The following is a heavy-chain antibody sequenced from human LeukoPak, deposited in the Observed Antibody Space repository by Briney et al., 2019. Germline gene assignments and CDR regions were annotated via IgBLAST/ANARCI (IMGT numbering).Heavy chain of an antibody. Sequence: SVKVSCKASGGTFSSYAISWVRQAPGQELEWMGGIIPIFGTANYAQKFQGRVTITTDESTSTAYMELSSLRSEDTAVYYCASLLWFGVNDMDVWGKGTTVTVSS. CDR2: IIPIFGTA. CDR1: GGTFSSYA. J-gene: IGHJ6*03. V-gene: IGHV1-69*05. D-gene: IGHD3-10*01. CDR3: ASLLWFGVNDMDV.